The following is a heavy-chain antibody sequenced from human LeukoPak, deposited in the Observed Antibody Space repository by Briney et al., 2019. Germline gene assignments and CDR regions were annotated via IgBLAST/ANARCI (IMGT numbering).Heavy chain of an antibody. CDR1: GYTFTSYG. CDR2: ISAYNGNT. D-gene: IGHD3-22*01. J-gene: IGHJ4*02. Sequence: ASVKVSCKASGYTFTSYGISWVRQAPGQGLEWMGWISAYNGNTNYAQKLQGRVTMTTDTSTSTAYMELRSLRSDDTAVYYCARHTYYYDSSGPGEDYWGQGTLVTVSS. V-gene: IGHV1-18*01. CDR3: ARHTYYYDSSGPGEDY.